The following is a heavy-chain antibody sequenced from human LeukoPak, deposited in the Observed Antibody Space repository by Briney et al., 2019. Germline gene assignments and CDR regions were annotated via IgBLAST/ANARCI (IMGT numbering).Heavy chain of an antibody. J-gene: IGHJ4*02. V-gene: IGHV3-20*04. Sequence: GGSLRLSCAASGFTFDDYGMSWVRQAPGKGLEWVSGINWNGGSTGYADSVRGRFTISRDNAKNSLYLQMNSLRAEDTALYYCARGLYDSSGYSNWGQGTLVTVSS. CDR2: INWNGGST. CDR1: GFTFDDYG. CDR3: ARGLYDSSGYSN. D-gene: IGHD3-22*01.